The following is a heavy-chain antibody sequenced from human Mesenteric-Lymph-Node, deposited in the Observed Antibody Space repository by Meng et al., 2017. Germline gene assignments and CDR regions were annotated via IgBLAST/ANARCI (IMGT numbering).Heavy chain of an antibody. V-gene: IGHV1-69*02. CDR3: ARGLYYYDSSGYYNYYYYGMDV. CDR2: IIPILGIA. D-gene: IGHD3-22*01. CDR1: GGTFSSYT. Sequence: SVKVSCKASGGTFSSYTISWVRQAPGQGLEWMGRIIPILGIANYAQKFQGRVTITADKSTSTAYMELSSLRSEDTAVYYCARGLYYYDSSGYYNYYYYGMDVWGQGTTVTVSS. J-gene: IGHJ6*02.